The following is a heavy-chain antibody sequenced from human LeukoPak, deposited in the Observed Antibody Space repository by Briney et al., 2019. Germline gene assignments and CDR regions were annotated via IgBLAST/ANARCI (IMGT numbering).Heavy chain of an antibody. Sequence: ASGKVSCKASGYTFIGYYIHWVRQAPGQGLEWMGWITPNSGVTNYEEKFQGRVTMTRDTSISTAYMELSRLRSDDTAVYYCARDASPFDYWGQGTLVTVP. CDR3: ARDASPFDY. CDR1: GYTFIGYY. V-gene: IGHV1-2*02. CDR2: ITPNSGVT. J-gene: IGHJ4*02.